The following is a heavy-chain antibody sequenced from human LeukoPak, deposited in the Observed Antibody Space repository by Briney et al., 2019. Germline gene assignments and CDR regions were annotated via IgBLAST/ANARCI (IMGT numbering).Heavy chain of an antibody. CDR1: GFTVSSNY. CDR2: LRCEGNEK. Sequence: GGSLRLSCAASGFTVSSNYMSWVRQAPGKGREGVAFLRCEGNEKFYEDSVKGRFTISRDNSKNTFYLELNSLRAEDTAVYYCAKDLMRDRWFGESWGQGTLVTVSS. V-gene: IGHV3-30*02. J-gene: IGHJ5*02. D-gene: IGHD3-10*01. CDR3: AKDLMRDRWFGES.